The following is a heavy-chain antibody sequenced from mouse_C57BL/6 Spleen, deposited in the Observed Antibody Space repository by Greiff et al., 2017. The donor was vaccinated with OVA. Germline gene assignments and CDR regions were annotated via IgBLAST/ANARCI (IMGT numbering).Heavy chain of an antibody. CDR1: GFTFSDYG. CDR3: ARFYEGDYVTDD. D-gene: IGHD2-3*01. Sequence: EVHLVESGGGLVKPGGSLKLSCAASGFTFSDYGMHWVRQAPEKGLEWVAYISSGSSTIYYADTVQGRFTISRDNAKNTLFLQMTSLRSEDTAMYYSARFYEGDYVTDDWGQGTSGTVSS. J-gene: IGHJ4*01. CDR2: ISSGSSTI. V-gene: IGHV5-17*01.